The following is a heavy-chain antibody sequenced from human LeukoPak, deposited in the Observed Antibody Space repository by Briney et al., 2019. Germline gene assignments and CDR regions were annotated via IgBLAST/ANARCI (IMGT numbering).Heavy chain of an antibody. CDR2: ISYDGSNK. CDR3: ARVYYDILTGYSAPFDY. D-gene: IGHD3-9*01. J-gene: IGHJ4*02. Sequence: GGSLRLSCAASGFTFSSYAMHWVRQAPGRGLEWVAVISYDGSNKYYADSVKGRFTISRDNSKNTLYLQMNSLRAEDTAVYYCARVYYDILTGYSAPFDYWGQGTLVTVSS. V-gene: IGHV3-30-3*01. CDR1: GFTFSSYA.